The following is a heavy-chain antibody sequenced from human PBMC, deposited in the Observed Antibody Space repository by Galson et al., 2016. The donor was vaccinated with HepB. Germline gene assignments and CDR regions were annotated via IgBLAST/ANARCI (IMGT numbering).Heavy chain of an antibody. CDR2: ITGNSGYK. J-gene: IGHJ4*02. CDR1: GFTFSHYT. Sequence: SLRLSCAASGFTFSHYTMNWVRQAPGKGLEWVSSITGNSGYKFYPDSVKGRFTVPRDNAKNLVYLHMFSLRAEDTAVYYCAKNGGTQYYDFRSGYSSYYFDHWGQGTLVTVSS. V-gene: IGHV3-21*06. D-gene: IGHD3-3*01. CDR3: AKNGGTQYYDFRSGYSSYYFDH.